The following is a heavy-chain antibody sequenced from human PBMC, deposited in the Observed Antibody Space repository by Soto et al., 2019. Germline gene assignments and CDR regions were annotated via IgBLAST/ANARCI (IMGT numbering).Heavy chain of an antibody. CDR1: SGSINLYY. CDR2: IYYSGST. CDR3: ARARGSYGSGPNWFDP. Sequence: NPSETLSLTCTFSSGSINLYYWSCIRQPAGDGLEWIGYIYYSGSTNYNPSLKSRVTISVDTSKNQFSLKLSSVTAADTAVYYCARARGSYGSGPNWFDPWGQGTLVTVSS. V-gene: IGHV4-59*01. D-gene: IGHD3-10*01. J-gene: IGHJ5*02.